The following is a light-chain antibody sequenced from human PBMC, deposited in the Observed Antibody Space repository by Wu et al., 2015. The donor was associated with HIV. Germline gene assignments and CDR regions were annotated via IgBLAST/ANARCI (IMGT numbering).Light chain of an antibody. CDR3: QKYNDFPWT. CDR1: QGISTY. CDR2: HAS. V-gene: IGKV1-27*01. Sequence: DIQMTQSPSSLSASVGDRVTITCRASQGISTYLAWYQQKPGKVPKLLIYHASTLQSGVPSRFSGGGSGTDFTLTISSLQPEDVATYYCQKYNDFPWTFGQRDQGGNQT. J-gene: IGKJ1*01.